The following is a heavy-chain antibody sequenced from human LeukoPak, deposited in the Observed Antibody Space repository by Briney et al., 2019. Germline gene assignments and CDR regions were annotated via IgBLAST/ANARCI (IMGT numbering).Heavy chain of an antibody. J-gene: IGHJ6*02. CDR1: GGSISSSSYY. V-gene: IGHV4-39*07. CDR3: ARAGIVRFYYYGMDV. CDR2: IYYSGST. Sequence: PSETLSLTCTVSGGSISSSSYYWGWIRQPPGKGLEWIGSIYYSGSTYYNPSLKSRVTISVDTSKNQFSLKLSSVTAADTAVYYCARAGIVRFYYYGMDVWGQGTTVTVSS. D-gene: IGHD1-26*01.